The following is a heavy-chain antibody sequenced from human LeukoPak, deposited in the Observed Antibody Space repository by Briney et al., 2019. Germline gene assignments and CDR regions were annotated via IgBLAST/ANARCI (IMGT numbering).Heavy chain of an antibody. D-gene: IGHD6-13*01. V-gene: IGHV1-2*02. CDR2: INPNSGGT. CDR3: ARDIAAAGTRNRFDP. J-gene: IGHJ5*02. CDR1: GYTFTGYY. Sequence: ASVKVSCKASGYTFTGYYMHWVRQAPGQGLEWMGWINPNSGGTNYAQKFQGRVTMTRDTSISTAYMELSRLRSDDTAVYYCARDIAAAGTRNRFDPWGQGTLVTVSS.